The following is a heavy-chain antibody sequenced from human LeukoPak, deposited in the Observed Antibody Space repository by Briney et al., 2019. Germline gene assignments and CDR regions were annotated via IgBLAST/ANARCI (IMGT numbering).Heavy chain of an antibody. CDR3: AKGPMGRIDY. CDR1: GFTFSSYG. J-gene: IGHJ4*02. Sequence: GGSLRLSCAASGFTFSSYGMHWVRQAPGKGLEWVAFIRYDGSSKYYADSVKGRFTISRDNSKNTLYLQMNSLRAEDTAVFYCAKGPMGRIDYWGQGTLVTVSS. CDR2: IRYDGSSK. V-gene: IGHV3-30*02. D-gene: IGHD2-15*01.